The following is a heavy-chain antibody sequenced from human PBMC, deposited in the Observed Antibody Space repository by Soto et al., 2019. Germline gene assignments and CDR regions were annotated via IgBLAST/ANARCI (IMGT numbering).Heavy chain of an antibody. CDR3: ARDPHEGVYDY. CDR2: MRPDSGGA. J-gene: IGHJ4*02. V-gene: IGHV1-2*02. Sequence: ASVKVFCKASGYTFTGYYLHWIRQAPGQGLQWMGWMRPDSGGANYAQKFQGRVSMTRDTSTSKFYMELSRLASDDTAVYYCARDPHEGVYDYWGQGTQVTVSS. CDR1: GYTFTGYY. D-gene: IGHD3-16*01.